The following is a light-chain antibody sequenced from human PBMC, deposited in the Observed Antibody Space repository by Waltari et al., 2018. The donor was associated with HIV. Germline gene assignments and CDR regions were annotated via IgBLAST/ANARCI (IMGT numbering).Light chain of an antibody. CDR2: EVS. Sequence: QSALTQPASVSGSPGQSITISCTGTSSDVGGYAYVSWYQQHPGKAPKLIIYEVSYRPSVSSHRFSASTSGNTASLTISGLQAEDEADYYCSSYTSSNTLVFGGGTKLTVL. J-gene: IGLJ3*02. CDR3: SSYTSSNTLV. V-gene: IGLV2-14*03. CDR1: SSDVGGYAY.